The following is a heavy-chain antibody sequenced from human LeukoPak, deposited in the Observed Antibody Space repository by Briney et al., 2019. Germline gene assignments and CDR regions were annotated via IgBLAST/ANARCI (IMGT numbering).Heavy chain of an antibody. Sequence: GASVWVSCKTSGYTFSGYYLHWVRQAPGQGPEWMGRIDPTSGGTHYAQKFQGRVTVTRDTSTSTVYMELSGLRSDDTAVYYCARVPGPYTTSRFDYWGQGTLVTVSS. CDR3: ARVPGPYTTSRFDY. J-gene: IGHJ4*02. D-gene: IGHD2-2*02. CDR1: GYTFSGYY. CDR2: IDPTSGGT. V-gene: IGHV1-2*02.